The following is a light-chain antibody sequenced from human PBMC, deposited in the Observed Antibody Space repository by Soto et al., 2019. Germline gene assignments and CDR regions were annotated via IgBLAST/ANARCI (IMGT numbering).Light chain of an antibody. Sequence: DIQMTQSPSSLSTSVGDRVTITCRASQTIGNYINWYQQKSGQAPKVLIYAASVLRSGVPSRFSAGGSGTHFTLTIGSLQPEDFATYFCQQTYSPPWTFGQGTKV. CDR3: QQTYSPPWT. CDR1: QTIGNY. V-gene: IGKV1-39*01. J-gene: IGKJ1*01. CDR2: AAS.